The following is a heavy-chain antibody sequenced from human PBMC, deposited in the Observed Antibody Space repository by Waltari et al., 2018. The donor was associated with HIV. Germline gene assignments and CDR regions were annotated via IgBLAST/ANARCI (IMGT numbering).Heavy chain of an antibody. Sequence: QVRLQQWGAGLLKPSETLSLTCAVYGASFSDYYWTCIRQPPGKGLEWIGESNHSGSTNYNPSLRRRVMIVVDASKKQFSLNMSPMAAADTAMYYCARSADYYGSGATEYFKDWGQGTLVTVS. CDR3: ARSADYYGSGATEYFKD. CDR1: GASFSDYY. CDR2: SNHSGST. D-gene: IGHD3-10*01. J-gene: IGHJ1*01. V-gene: IGHV4-34*01.